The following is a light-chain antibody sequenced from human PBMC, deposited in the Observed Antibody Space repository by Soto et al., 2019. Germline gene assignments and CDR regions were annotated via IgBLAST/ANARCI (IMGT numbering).Light chain of an antibody. CDR1: SSDVGAYNY. V-gene: IGLV2-8*01. CDR2: EVN. CDR3: ASYAGSDTVL. Sequence: QSALTQPPSASGSPGQSVTISCTGTSSDVGAYNYVSWYQQHPGKAPRLMIYEVNKWPSGVPDRFSGSKSGNTASLTVSGLQADDEADYYCASYAGSDTVLFGGGTKVTVL. J-gene: IGLJ2*01.